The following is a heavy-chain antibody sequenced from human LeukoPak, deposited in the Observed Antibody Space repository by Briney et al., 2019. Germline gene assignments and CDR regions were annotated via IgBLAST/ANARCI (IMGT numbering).Heavy chain of an antibody. D-gene: IGHD4/OR15-4a*01. J-gene: IGHJ4*02. CDR2: ISASGGRT. V-gene: IGHV3-23*01. CDR1: GFTFSNYA. CDR3: ARDLRVLKRAPLGYCSDY. Sequence: GGSLRLSCAASGFTFSNYAMSWVRQVPGKGLEWVSAISASGGRTYYADSVKGRSTTSRDNSKNTLYLQTNSLRAEDTAAYYCARDLRVLKRAPLGYCSDYWGQGTLVTVSS.